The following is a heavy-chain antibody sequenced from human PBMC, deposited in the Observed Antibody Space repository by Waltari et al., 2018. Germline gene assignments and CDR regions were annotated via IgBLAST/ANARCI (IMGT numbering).Heavy chain of an antibody. CDR3: ASHRPGGYGMDV. CDR2: ITSDGSRT. V-gene: IGHV3-74*01. CDR1: GFTFRPYW. Sequence: VQLVESGGGLVQPGGSLRLSCEASGFTFRPYWMSWVRQVPGKGLVWVSTITSDGSRTRYADSVKGRFTISRDNAKNTLYLQTNSLRAEDTAVYYCASHRPGGYGMDVWGHGTTVTVSS. D-gene: IGHD2-15*01. J-gene: IGHJ6*02.